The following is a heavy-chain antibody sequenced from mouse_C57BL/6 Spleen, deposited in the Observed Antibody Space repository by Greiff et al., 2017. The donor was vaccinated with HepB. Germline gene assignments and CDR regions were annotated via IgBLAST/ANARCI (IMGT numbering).Heavy chain of an antibody. V-gene: IGHV1-55*01. CDR1: GYTFTSYW. CDR3: AREGYYGSSFAWFAY. CDR2: IYPGSGST. J-gene: IGHJ3*01. Sequence: QVQLQQSGAELVKPGASVKMSCKASGYTFTSYWITWVKQRPGQGLEWIGDIYPGSGSTNYNEKFKSKATLTVDTSSSTAYMQLSSLTSEDSAVYSGAREGYYGSSFAWFAYWGQGTLVTVSA. D-gene: IGHD1-1*01.